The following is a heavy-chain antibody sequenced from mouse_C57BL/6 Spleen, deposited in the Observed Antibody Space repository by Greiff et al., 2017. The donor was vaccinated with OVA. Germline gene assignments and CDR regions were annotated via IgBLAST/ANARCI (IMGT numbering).Heavy chain of an antibody. D-gene: IGHD1-1*01. CDR1: GYTFTSYT. CDR3: ARGFYCGSSFDY. CDR2: INPSSGYT. J-gene: IGHJ2*01. V-gene: IGHV1-4*01. Sequence: VQLQQSGAELARPGASVKMSCKASGYTFTSYTMHWVKQRPGQGLEWIGYINPSSGYTKYNQKFKDKATLTADKSSSTAYMQLSSLTSEDSAVYYCARGFYCGSSFDYWGQGTTLTVSS.